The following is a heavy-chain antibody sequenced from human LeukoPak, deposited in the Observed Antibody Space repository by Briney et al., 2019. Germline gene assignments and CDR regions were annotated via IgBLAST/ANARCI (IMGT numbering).Heavy chain of an antibody. D-gene: IGHD3-22*01. CDR3: ASDVLHYYDSSGYY. V-gene: IGHV3-21*01. Sequence: GGSLRLSCAASGFTFSSYSRNWVRQAPGKGLEWVSSISSSSSYIYYADSVKGRFTISRDNANNSLYLQMNSLRAEDTAVYYCASDVLHYYDSSGYYCGEGTLVTASS. CDR2: ISSSSSYI. J-gene: IGHJ4*02. CDR1: GFTFSSYS.